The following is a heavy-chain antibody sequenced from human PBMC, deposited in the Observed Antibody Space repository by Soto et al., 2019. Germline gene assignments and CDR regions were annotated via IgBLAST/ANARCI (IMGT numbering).Heavy chain of an antibody. CDR3: ARGRNDYGDYDAFDI. V-gene: IGHV4-31*03. CDR1: GGSMSSGGYY. CDR2: IYYSGST. D-gene: IGHD4-17*01. Sequence: SETLSLTCTVSGGSMSSGGYYWSWIRQHPGKGLEWIGYIYYSGSTYYNPSLKSRVTISVDTSKNQFSLKLSSVTAADTAVYYCARGRNDYGDYDAFDIWGQGTMVTVSS. J-gene: IGHJ3*02.